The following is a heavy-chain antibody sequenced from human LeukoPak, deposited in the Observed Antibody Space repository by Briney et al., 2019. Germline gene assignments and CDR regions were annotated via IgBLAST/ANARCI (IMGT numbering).Heavy chain of an antibody. J-gene: IGHJ6*03. CDR1: GGSISSTSYY. CDR3: ATHQWLYYHLMGV. CDR2: IYYSVDT. V-gene: IGHV4-39*01. Sequence: SETLSLTCTVSGGSISSTSYYWCGIRQPPGKGLEWIASIYYSVDTYYNPSLKSRRVTLSAHPSNSQSSLRLRSAPAADTPVYYCATHQWLYYHLMGVWGKGSTVTVSS. D-gene: IGHD6-19*01.